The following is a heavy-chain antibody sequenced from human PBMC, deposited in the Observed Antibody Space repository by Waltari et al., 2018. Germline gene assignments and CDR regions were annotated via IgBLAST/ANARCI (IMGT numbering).Heavy chain of an antibody. CDR1: GFTFRSYA. V-gene: IGHV3-23*01. CDR3: AKIRSSSSWYDAFDI. CDR2: ISVSGGST. J-gene: IGHJ3*02. D-gene: IGHD6-13*01. Sequence: EVQLLESGGGLVQPGGSLRLSCAASGFTFRSYAMCWVRQAPGKGLGWVSAISVSGGSTYYADSVKGRFTISRDNSKNTLYLQMNSLRAEDTAVYYCAKIRSSSSWYDAFDIWGQGTMVTVSS.